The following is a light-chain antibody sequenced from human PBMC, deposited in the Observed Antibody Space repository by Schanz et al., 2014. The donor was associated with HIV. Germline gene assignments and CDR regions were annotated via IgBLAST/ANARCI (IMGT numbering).Light chain of an antibody. J-gene: IGKJ1*01. CDR3: QQYNTWPRT. V-gene: IGKV3-15*01. Sequence: EIVLTQSPGTLSLSPGEGATLSCRASQGVSTRSAWHQQKPGQAPRLLIYGASTRAPSFPARFSGSGSGTEFTLTISSLQSEDFAVYYCQQYNTWPRTFGQGTKVELK. CDR2: GAS. CDR1: QGVSTR.